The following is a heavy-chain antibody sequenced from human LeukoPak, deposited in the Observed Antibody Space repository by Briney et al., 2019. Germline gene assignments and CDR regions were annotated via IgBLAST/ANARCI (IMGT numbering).Heavy chain of an antibody. Sequence: GGSLRLSCAASGFTFNSYWMTWVRQAPGKGLEWVANIVQDGNDKFYVDSVKGRFTISRDNAEDSLFLQMNSLRAEDTGVYYCASPRYHQLDYRSQGTLVTVSS. CDR3: ASPRYHQLDY. CDR1: GFTFNSYW. D-gene: IGHD1-14*01. J-gene: IGHJ4*02. CDR2: IVQDGNDK. V-gene: IGHV3-7*01.